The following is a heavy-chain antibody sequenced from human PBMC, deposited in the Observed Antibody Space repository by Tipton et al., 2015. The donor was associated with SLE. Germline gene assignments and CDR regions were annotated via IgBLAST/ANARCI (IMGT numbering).Heavy chain of an antibody. CDR1: GFTFDDYA. CDR2: ISWHSGNI. CDR3: ASPSYYGSGSYRPYWYFDL. D-gene: IGHD3-10*01. V-gene: IGHV3-9*01. J-gene: IGHJ2*01. Sequence: SLRLSCAASGFTFDDYAMHWVRQAPGKGLEWVSGISWHSGNIGYADSVKGRFTISRDNAKNSLYLQMNSLRAEDTAVYYCASPSYYGSGSYRPYWYFDLWGRGTLVTVSS.